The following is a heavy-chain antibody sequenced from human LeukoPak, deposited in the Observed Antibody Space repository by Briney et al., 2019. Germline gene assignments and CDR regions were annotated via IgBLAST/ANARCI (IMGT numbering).Heavy chain of an antibody. CDR2: ISGGGGST. CDR3: AKKSYRVVTASSIDY. Sequence: GGSLRLSCAASGFTFSSYAMSWVRQAPGKGLEWVSAISGGGGSTYYADSVRGRFTISRDNSKNTLYLQMNSLRAEDTAVYYCAKKSYRVVTASSIDYWGQGTLVTVSS. V-gene: IGHV3-23*01. CDR1: GFTFSSYA. D-gene: IGHD2-21*02. J-gene: IGHJ4*02.